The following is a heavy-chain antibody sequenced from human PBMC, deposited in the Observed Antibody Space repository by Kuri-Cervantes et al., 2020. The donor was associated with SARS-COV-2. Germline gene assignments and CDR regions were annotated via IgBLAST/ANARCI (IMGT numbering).Heavy chain of an antibody. CDR3: ARGAHYYDSSSYPEWFDP. CDR2: IKCDGSEK. J-gene: IGHJ5*02. Sequence: GGSLRLSCAASGFTFSRYWMHWVCQAPEKGLEWVADIKCDGSEKYYVDSVKGRLTISRDNAKNSLYLQMNSLRAEDTALYHCARGAHYYDSSSYPEWFDPWGQGALVTVSS. CDR1: GFTFSRYW. D-gene: IGHD3-22*01. V-gene: IGHV3-52*01.